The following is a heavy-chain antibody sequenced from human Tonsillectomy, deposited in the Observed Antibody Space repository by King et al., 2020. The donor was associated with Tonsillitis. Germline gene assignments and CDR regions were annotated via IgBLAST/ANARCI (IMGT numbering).Heavy chain of an antibody. Sequence: VQLVESGGDLVQPGRSLRLSCAASGFTFYDYAMHWVRQAPGKGLECVSGISWNSGSIGYADSVTGRFTISRDNAKKSLSLLMKSLGAEDTALYYCAKGGFLQWLGRAFDIWGQGTMVTVSS. CDR3: AKGGFLQWLGRAFDI. CDR1: GFTFYDYA. D-gene: IGHD3-3*01. CDR2: ISWNSGSI. V-gene: IGHV3-9*01. J-gene: IGHJ3*02.